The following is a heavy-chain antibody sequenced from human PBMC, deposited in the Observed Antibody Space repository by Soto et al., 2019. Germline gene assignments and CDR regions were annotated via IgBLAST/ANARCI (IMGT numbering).Heavy chain of an antibody. CDR2: INHSGST. Sequence: TSETLSLTCAVYGGSFSGYYWSWIRQPPGKGLEWIGEINHSGSTNYNPSLKSRVTISVDTSKNQFSLKLSSVTAADTAVYYCARGGYRSPFDYWGQGTLVTVSS. CDR3: ARGGYRSPFDY. J-gene: IGHJ4*02. V-gene: IGHV4-34*01. CDR1: GGSFSGYY. D-gene: IGHD2-15*01.